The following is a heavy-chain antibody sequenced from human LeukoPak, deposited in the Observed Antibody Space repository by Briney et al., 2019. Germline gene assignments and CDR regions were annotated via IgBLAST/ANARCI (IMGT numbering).Heavy chain of an antibody. J-gene: IGHJ5*02. Sequence: SGPTLVKPTQTLTLTCTFSGFSLSTSGVGVGWIRQPPGKALEWLALIYWDDDKRYSPSLKSRLTITKDTSRNQVVLTMTNMDPVDTATYYCAHSEEEQWLESWFDPWGQGTLVTVSS. D-gene: IGHD6-19*01. CDR3: AHSEEEQWLESWFDP. CDR2: IYWDDDK. CDR1: GFSLSTSGVG. V-gene: IGHV2-5*02.